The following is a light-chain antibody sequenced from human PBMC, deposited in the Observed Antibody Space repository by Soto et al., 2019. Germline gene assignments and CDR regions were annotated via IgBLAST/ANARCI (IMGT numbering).Light chain of an antibody. V-gene: IGLV2-14*01. CDR2: AVT. Sequence: QSALTQPASVSGSPGQSITTSCTGTTSDVGGFDFVSWYQQHEGEAPKLILYAVTKRPSGVSSRFSGSKSGNTASLSISGLQPEDEADYYCSSFTSISTRVFGGGTKVTVL. J-gene: IGLJ2*01. CDR3: SSFTSISTRV. CDR1: TSDVGGFDF.